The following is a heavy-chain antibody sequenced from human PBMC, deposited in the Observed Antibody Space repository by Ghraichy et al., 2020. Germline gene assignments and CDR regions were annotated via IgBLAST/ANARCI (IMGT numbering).Heavy chain of an antibody. CDR2: MYYSGNT. J-gene: IGHJ4*02. CDR3: ATVRWLRETLFFEY. Sequence: SETLSLTCTVSGVSITSSYWSWFRQPPGKGLEWIGYMYYSGNTNYNPSLKSRVIMAVDTPKKQFSLKVSSVTTADTAVYYCATVRWLRETLFFEYWGLGTLVTVSS. CDR1: GVSITSSY. D-gene: IGHD3-10*01. V-gene: IGHV4-59*01.